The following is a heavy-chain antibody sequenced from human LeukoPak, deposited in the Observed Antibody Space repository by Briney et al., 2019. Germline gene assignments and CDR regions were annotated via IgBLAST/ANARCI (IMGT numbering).Heavy chain of an antibody. CDR1: SGSFSGYY. Sequence: SETLSLTCAVYSGSFSGYYWSWIRQPPGKGLEWIGEINHSGSTNYNPSLKSRVTISVDTSKNQFSLKLSSVTAADTAVYYCARDRAITMVRGVISPWGQGTLVTVSS. V-gene: IGHV4-34*01. CDR2: INHSGST. D-gene: IGHD3-10*01. CDR3: ARDRAITMVRGVISP. J-gene: IGHJ5*02.